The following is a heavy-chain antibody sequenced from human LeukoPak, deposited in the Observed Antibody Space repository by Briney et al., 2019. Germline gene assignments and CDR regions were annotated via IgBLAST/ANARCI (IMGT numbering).Heavy chain of an antibody. CDR2: IYYSGST. Sequence: SETLSLTCTVSGGSVSSSDYYWGWIRQPPGKGLEWIGSIYYSGSTYYNPSLKSRVTISVDTSKNQFSLKLSSVTAVDTAVYYCARDRRRALGPRVVVTAIPLDYWGQGTLVTVSS. CDR1: GGSVSSSDYY. D-gene: IGHD2-21*02. J-gene: IGHJ4*02. V-gene: IGHV4-39*07. CDR3: ARDRRRALGPRVVVTAIPLDY.